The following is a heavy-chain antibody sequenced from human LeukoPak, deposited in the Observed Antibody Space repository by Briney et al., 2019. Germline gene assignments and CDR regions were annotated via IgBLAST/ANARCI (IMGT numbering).Heavy chain of an antibody. CDR3: AKPISGGLAVTADWFDP. CDR1: GFAFSFYA. Sequence: GGSLRLSCAASGFAFSFYAMSWLRQPPGKGLEWVSTINANSGTTSYAAPVRGRFTISRDNSKNTLYLQVNSLRADDTAVYYCAKPISGGLAVTADWFDPWGQGTLVVVSS. V-gene: IGHV3-23*01. J-gene: IGHJ5*01. D-gene: IGHD6-19*01. CDR2: INANSGTT.